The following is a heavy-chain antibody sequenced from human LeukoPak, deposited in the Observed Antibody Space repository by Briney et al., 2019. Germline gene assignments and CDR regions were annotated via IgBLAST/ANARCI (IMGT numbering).Heavy chain of an antibody. D-gene: IGHD2-15*01. Sequence: GGSLRLSCAASGFTFSSYDMHWVRQPTGKGLEWVSAIGTAGDTYYSHSVKGRFTISRENAKNSLYLHMNSLSAGDTAVYYCARSVVMVGGTRWFDPWGQGTLVTVSS. CDR3: ARSVVMVGGTRWFDP. CDR1: GFTFSSYD. J-gene: IGHJ5*02. CDR2: IGTAGDT. V-gene: IGHV3-13*01.